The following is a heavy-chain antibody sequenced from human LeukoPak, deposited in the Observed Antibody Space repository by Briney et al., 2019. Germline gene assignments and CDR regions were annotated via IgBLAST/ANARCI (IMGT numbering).Heavy chain of an antibody. V-gene: IGHV1-18*01. D-gene: IGHD5-18*01. CDR1: GGTFSSYA. CDR3: AGGRGYSYAPFDY. CDR2: ISAYNGNT. Sequence: ASVKVSCKASGGTFSSYAISWVRQAPGQGLEWMGWISAYNGNTNYAQKLQGRVTMTTDTSTSTAYMELSSLRSEDTAVYYCAGGRGYSYAPFDYWGQGTLVTVSS. J-gene: IGHJ4*02.